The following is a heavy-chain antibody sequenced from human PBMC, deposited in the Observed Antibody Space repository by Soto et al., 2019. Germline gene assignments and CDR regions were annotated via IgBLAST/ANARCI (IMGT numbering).Heavy chain of an antibody. V-gene: IGHV1-69*01. D-gene: IGHD5-18*01. CDR3: ARVLRIQLWKIALDL. Sequence: QVQLVQSGAEVKKPGSSVKVSCKASGGTFSSYVVSWVRQAPGQGLEWMGGITPIFNTANYAQKFQGRVTITANESTGTELMELSSLRSEDTAAYFCARVLRIQLWKIALDLWAKGQWSPSLQ. J-gene: IGHJ3*01. CDR2: ITPIFNTA. CDR1: GGTFSSYV.